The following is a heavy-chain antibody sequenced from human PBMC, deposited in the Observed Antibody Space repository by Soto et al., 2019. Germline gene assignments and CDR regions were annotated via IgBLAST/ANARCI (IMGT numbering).Heavy chain of an antibody. CDR3: AKTYRRGQQPLQYNGFDP. V-gene: IGHV3-23*01. J-gene: IGHJ5*02. D-gene: IGHD3-10*01. CDR1: GFTFSTYA. Sequence: EVQLLESGGGLVQPGGSLRLSCAASGFTFSTYAMSWVRQTPGKGLEWVSGISDSGGTTYYADSVKGRFTISRDNSKNTLYLQMRSLRAEDTAVYYCAKTYRRGQQPLQYNGFDPWGQGTLVTVSS. CDR2: ISDSGGTT.